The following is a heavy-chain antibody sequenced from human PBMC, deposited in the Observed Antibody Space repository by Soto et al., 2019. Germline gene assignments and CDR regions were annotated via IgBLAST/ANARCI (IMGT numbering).Heavy chain of an antibody. CDR2: IYYSGST. Sequence: PSETLSLTCTVSGGSISSYDYYWGWIRQPPGKGLEWIGSIYYSGSTYYNPSLKSRVTISVDTSKSQFSLKLSSVTAADTAVYYCARHCPDIVAAITRGYYFDYWGQGTLVTVSS. CDR3: ARHCPDIVAAITRGYYFDY. V-gene: IGHV4-39*01. J-gene: IGHJ4*02. D-gene: IGHD5-12*01. CDR1: GGSISSYDYY.